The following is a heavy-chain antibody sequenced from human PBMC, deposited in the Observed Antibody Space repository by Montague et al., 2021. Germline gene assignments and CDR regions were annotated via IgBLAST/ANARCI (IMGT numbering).Heavy chain of an antibody. CDR3: ASDWGPFDY. Sequence: SETLSLTCGVYGGSLSEYYWTWIRQSPEKGLEWIGEVRHIGSTNYNPSLKSRVTMSVDKSKNHFSLKLRSVTAADTAIYYCASDWGPFDYWGQGTVVTVSS. CDR2: VRHIGST. CDR1: GGSLSEYY. V-gene: IGHV4-34*01. J-gene: IGHJ4*02. D-gene: IGHD3-16*01.